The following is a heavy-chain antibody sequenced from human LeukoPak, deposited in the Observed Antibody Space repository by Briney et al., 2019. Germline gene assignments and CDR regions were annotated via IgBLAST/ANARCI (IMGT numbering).Heavy chain of an antibody. CDR3: ARERLQPQDMDV. CDR2: ISYEGSNK. D-gene: IGHD5-24*01. V-gene: IGHV3-30*03. CDR1: GFTFRNYG. J-gene: IGHJ6*02. Sequence: QPGRSLRLSCAASGFTFRNYGMHWVRQAPGKGLEWVAIISYEGSNKYYADSVKGRFTISRDNGKNSLYLQMNSLRDEDTAIYYCARERLQPQDMDVWGQGTTVTVSS.